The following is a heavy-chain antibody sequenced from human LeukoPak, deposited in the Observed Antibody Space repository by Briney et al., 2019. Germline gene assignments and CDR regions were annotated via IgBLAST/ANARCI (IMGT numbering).Heavy chain of an antibody. Sequence: GGSLRLSCAASGFTFSSYSMNWVRQAPGKGLEWVSSISSSSSYIYYADSVKGRFTISRDNAKNSLYLQMNSLRAEDTAVYYCARGRFWSGYDAFDIWGQGTMVTVSS. J-gene: IGHJ3*02. CDR1: GFTFSSYS. D-gene: IGHD3-3*01. CDR3: ARGRFWSGYDAFDI. V-gene: IGHV3-21*01. CDR2: ISSSSSYI.